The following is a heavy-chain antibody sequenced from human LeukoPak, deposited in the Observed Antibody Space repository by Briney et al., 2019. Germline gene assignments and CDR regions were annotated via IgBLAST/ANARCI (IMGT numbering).Heavy chain of an antibody. J-gene: IGHJ4*02. CDR2: ISGSGGST. Sequence: PGGSLRLSCAASGFTFSSYAMSWVRQAPGKGLEWGSAISGSGGSTYYADSVRGRFTISRDNSKNTLYLQMNSLRAEDTAVYYCAKDYDYVWGSPPNWGQGTLVTVSS. CDR1: GFTFSSYA. V-gene: IGHV3-23*01. D-gene: IGHD3-16*01. CDR3: AKDYDYVWGSPPN.